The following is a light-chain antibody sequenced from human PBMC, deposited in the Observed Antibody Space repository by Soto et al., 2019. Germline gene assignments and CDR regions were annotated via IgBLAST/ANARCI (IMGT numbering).Light chain of an antibody. Sequence: DVVMTQSPLSLPVTLGQPASISCRSSQSLVHSDGNTYLNWFQQRPGQSPRRLIYKVSNRDSGVPDRFSGSGSGTDFTLTISRVEAEDVGVYYCMQGTHWPPITFGQGTRLEI. V-gene: IGKV2-30*02. CDR1: QSLVHSDGNTY. J-gene: IGKJ5*01. CDR2: KVS. CDR3: MQGTHWPPIT.